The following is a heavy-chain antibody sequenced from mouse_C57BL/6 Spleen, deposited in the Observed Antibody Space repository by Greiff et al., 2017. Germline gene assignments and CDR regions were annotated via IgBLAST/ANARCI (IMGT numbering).Heavy chain of an antibody. Sequence: DVQLQESGPGLVKPSQSLSLTCSVTGYSITSGYYWNWIRQFPGNKLEWMGYISYDGSNNYNPSLKNRISITRDTSKNQFFLKLNSVTTEDTATYYCAREDYGNPYYFDYWGQGTTLTVSS. D-gene: IGHD2-1*01. J-gene: IGHJ2*01. V-gene: IGHV3-6*01. CDR2: ISYDGSN. CDR3: AREDYGNPYYFDY. CDR1: GYSITSGYY.